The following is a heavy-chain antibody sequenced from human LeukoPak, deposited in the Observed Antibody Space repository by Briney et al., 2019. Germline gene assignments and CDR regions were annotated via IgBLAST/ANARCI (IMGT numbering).Heavy chain of an antibody. D-gene: IGHD5-18*01. Sequence: GSLRLSCAASGFTFSSSAMSWVRQAPGKGLVWVSHINSDGSITSYADSVKGRFTISRDNAKNTLYLQMNSLRAEDTAVYYCARDAVDTANAVWGQGTTVTVSS. CDR1: GFTFSSSA. CDR2: INSDGSIT. CDR3: ARDAVDTANAV. V-gene: IGHV3-74*01. J-gene: IGHJ6*02.